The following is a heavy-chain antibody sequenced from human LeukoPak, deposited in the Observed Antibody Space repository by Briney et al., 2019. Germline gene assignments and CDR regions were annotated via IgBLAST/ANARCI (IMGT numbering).Heavy chain of an antibody. CDR3: ARGAYCGGDCSSSDAFDL. CDR2: RSAYNGNT. Sequence: ASVKVSCKGSGYTCTSYGGSWVRQAPGQGLEWMGWRSAYNGNTNYAQNLQGRVTITTATPPTTAYLDLRSLSSDDTAVYYCARGAYCGGDCSSSDAFDLWGQGPMVTVSS. J-gene: IGHJ3*01. D-gene: IGHD2-21*01. V-gene: IGHV1-18*01. CDR1: GYTCTSYG.